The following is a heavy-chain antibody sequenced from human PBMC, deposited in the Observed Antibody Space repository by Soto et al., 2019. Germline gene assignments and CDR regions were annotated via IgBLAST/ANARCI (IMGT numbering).Heavy chain of an antibody. CDR3: ARDVAKTGDY. Sequence: SETLSLTCTVSGGSISSGGYYWSWIRQHPGKGLEWIGYIYYSGSTYYNPSLKSRVTISVDTSKNQFSLKLSSVTAADTAVYYCARDVAKTGDYWGQGTLVTVSS. J-gene: IGHJ4*02. D-gene: IGHD5-12*01. V-gene: IGHV4-31*03. CDR1: GGSISSGGYY. CDR2: IYYSGST.